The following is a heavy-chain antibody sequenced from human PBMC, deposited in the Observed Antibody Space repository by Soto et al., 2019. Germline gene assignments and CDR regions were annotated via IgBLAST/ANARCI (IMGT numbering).Heavy chain of an antibody. D-gene: IGHD2-15*01. Sequence: PGEPMRISSNGAWCNFTSHGIGRVSQKPGKGLEWMGIIYPGDSDTRYSPSFQGQVTISADKSISTAYLQWSSLKASDTAMYFCARRIDGFTPHFDYWGQGTLVTVSS. CDR1: WCNFTSHG. V-gene: IGHV5-51*01. CDR2: IYPGDSDT. CDR3: ARRIDGFTPHFDY. J-gene: IGHJ4*02.